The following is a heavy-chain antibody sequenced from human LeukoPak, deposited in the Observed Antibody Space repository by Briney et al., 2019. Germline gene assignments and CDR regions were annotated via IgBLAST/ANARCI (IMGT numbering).Heavy chain of an antibody. D-gene: IGHD4-17*01. CDR1: GGSFSGYN. V-gene: IGHV4-34*01. CDR2: IRHNGST. J-gene: IGHJ6*02. Sequence: SETLSLTCAVSGGSFSGYNWTWVRQPPGKGLEWIGGIRHNGSTNYNPSLKSRVTISVDTSKNQFSLKLSSVTAADTAVYYCAITYGDYPPYYYGMDVWGQGTTVTVSS. CDR3: AITYGDYPPYYYGMDV.